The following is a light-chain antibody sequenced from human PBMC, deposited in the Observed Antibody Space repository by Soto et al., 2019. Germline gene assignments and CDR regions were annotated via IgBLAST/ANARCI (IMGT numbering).Light chain of an antibody. CDR2: KAS. CDR3: QHYSTYAWT. V-gene: IGKV1-5*03. J-gene: IGKJ1*01. Sequence: DIQMTQSPSTLSASVGDRVTITCRASQSISHWLAWYQQKPGQAPKVLIYKASVIENGVSSRFSGSGFGTEFTLTISYLQPDDFASYFCQHYSTYAWTFGQGTRVDIK. CDR1: QSISHW.